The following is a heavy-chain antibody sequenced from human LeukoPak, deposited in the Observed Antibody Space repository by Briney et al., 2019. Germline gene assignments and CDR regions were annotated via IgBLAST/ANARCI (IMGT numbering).Heavy chain of an antibody. V-gene: IGHV4-34*01. Sequence: SETLSLTCAVYGVSFSGYYWSRIRQPPGKRLEWIGEINHSGSTNYNPSLKSRVTISVDTSKNQFSLKLSSVTAADTAVYYCARGSNCTNGVCHIDYFDYWGQGTLVTVSS. J-gene: IGHJ4*02. CDR2: INHSGST. CDR3: ARGSNCTNGVCHIDYFDY. D-gene: IGHD2-8*01. CDR1: GVSFSGYY.